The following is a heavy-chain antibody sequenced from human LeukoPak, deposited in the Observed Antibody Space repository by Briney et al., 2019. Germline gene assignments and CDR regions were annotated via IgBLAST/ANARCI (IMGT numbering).Heavy chain of an antibody. J-gene: IGHJ5*02. D-gene: IGHD6-6*01. V-gene: IGHV4-38-2*02. CDR3: ARVPHSSSSEWFDP. CDR1: GYSISSGYY. CDR2: IYHSGST. Sequence: SETLSLTCTVSGYSISSGYYWGWIRQPPGKGLEWIGSIYHSGSTYYNPSLKSLVTISVDPSRNQFSLKLSSVTAADTAVYYCARVPHSSSSEWFDPWGQGTLVTVSS.